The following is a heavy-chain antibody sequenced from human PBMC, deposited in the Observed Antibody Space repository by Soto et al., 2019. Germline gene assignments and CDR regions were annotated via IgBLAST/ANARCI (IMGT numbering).Heavy chain of an antibody. CDR3: AKERLGYCSGGSCYLDDY. CDR1: GFTFSSYA. CDR2: ISGSGGST. J-gene: IGHJ4*02. Sequence: EVQLLESGGGLVQPGGSLRLSCAASGFTFSSYAMSWVRQAPGKGLEWVSAISGSGGSTYYADSVKGRFTISRDNSKNTLYLQMNSRRAEDTAVYYCAKERLGYCSGGSCYLDDYWGQGTLVTVSS. D-gene: IGHD2-15*01. V-gene: IGHV3-23*01.